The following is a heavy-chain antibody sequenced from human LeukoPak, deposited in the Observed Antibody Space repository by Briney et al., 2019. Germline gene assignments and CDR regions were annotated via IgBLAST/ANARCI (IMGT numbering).Heavy chain of an antibody. J-gene: IGHJ5*02. V-gene: IGHV4-34*01. CDR1: GGSFSGYY. D-gene: IGHD3-10*01. CDR2: IYYSGST. Sequence: SETLSLTCAVYGGSFSGYYWSWIRQPPGKGLEWIGSIYYSGSTYYNPSLKSRVTISVDTSKNQFSLKLSSVTAADTAVYYCARVWFGEPSNWFDPWGQGTLVTVSS. CDR3: ARVWFGEPSNWFDP.